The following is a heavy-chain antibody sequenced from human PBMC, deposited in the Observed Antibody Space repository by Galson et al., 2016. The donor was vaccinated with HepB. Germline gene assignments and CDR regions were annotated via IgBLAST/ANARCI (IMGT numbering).Heavy chain of an antibody. CDR1: GFSFEDYA. Sequence: SLRLSCAASGFSFEDYAIHWVRQAPGKGLEWVSLIGGDGSSTYYADSVKGRITVSRDNSKKSVYLQMHSLRPEDTALYYCAKDTARYCSGTRCSSYGMDVWGQGTTATVSS. V-gene: IGHV3-43*02. CDR2: IGGDGSST. CDR3: AKDTARYCSGTRCSSYGMDV. D-gene: IGHD2-2*01. J-gene: IGHJ6*02.